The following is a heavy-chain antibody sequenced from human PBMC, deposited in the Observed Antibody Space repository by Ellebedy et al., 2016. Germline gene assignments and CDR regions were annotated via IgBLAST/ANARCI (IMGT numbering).Heavy chain of an antibody. V-gene: IGHV1-46*01. CDR2: INPSGGTT. D-gene: IGHD3-3*01. CDR1: GYTFTNNF. CDR3: ARDLGIRRVEWRLDH. J-gene: IGHJ4*02. Sequence: ASVKVSCKASGYTFTNNFIHWVRQAPGQGLEWMGMINPSGGTTSYAQKFQGRVTMTADTSTSTVYMKLSRLNSEDAAIYYCARDLGIRRVEWRLDHWGQGTLVTVSS.